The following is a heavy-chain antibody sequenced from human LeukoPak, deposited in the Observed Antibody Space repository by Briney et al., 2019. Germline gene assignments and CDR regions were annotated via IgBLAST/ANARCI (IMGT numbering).Heavy chain of an antibody. CDR3: ARGPQGMPGIAVAGKPEYYYYGMDV. D-gene: IGHD6-19*01. J-gene: IGHJ6*02. CDR2: IIPILGIA. Sequence: ASVKVSCKASGGTFSSYAISWVRQAPGQGLEWMGRIIPILGIANYAQKFQGRVTITADKSTSTAYMELSNLRSEDTAVYYCARGPQGMPGIAVAGKPEYYYYGMDVWGQGTTVAVSS. CDR1: GGTFSSYA. V-gene: IGHV1-69*04.